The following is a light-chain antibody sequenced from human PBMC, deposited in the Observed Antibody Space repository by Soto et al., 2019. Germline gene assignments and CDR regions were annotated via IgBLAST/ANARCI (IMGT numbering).Light chain of an antibody. CDR1: QSVSSSY. CDR2: VAS. CDR3: QQYNNWPLT. J-gene: IGKJ4*01. Sequence: EIVMTQSPATLSVSTGERATLSCRASQSVSSSYLAWYQQTPRPAPRLLIYVASSRPTGIPDCSSSGSGTTYIPTTSSMQSEDFAVDYCQQYNNWPLTFGGGTKVDIK. V-gene: IGKV3D-15*01.